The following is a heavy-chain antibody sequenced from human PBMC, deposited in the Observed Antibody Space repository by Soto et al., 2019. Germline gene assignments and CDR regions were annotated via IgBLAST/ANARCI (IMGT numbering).Heavy chain of an antibody. CDR2: ISSTGKAT. CDR3: ARGRTLTNST. V-gene: IGHV3-11*01. Sequence: PGCSLRLSCASSGFIFSDYYMTWIRQAPGKGLEWISYISSTGKATSYADSVKGRFTVFRGNTKNSLYLQMNSLRAEDTAVYYCARGRTLTNSTWGQGTLVTVSS. CDR1: GFIFSDYY. J-gene: IGHJ1*01. D-gene: IGHD1-26*01.